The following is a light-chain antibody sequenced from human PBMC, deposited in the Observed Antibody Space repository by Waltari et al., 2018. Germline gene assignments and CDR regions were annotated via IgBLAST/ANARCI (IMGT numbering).Light chain of an antibody. CDR3: QQASRFPRT. J-gene: IGKJ4*01. CDR1: QRLNNW. Sequence: TWRPSQRLNNWVSWYQQKPVCAPRLLIYYISNLTTGVPSMFSGSGSGTDFTLTINSLQPEDYATYYCQQASRFPRTFGGETKVDVK. CDR2: YIS. V-gene: IGKV1D-12*01.